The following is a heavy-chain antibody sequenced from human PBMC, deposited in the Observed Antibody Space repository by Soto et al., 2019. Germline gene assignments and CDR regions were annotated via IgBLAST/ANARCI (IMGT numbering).Heavy chain of an antibody. J-gene: IGHJ4*02. Sequence: GESLKISCAASGFTFSSYAMSWVRQAPGKGLEWVSAISGSGGSTYYADSVKGRFTISRDNSKNTLYLQMNSLRAEDTAVYYCAKDLSLGRAAAGDYWGQGTLVTVSS. CDR2: ISGSGGST. CDR1: GFTFSSYA. D-gene: IGHD6-13*01. CDR3: AKDLSLGRAAAGDY. V-gene: IGHV3-23*01.